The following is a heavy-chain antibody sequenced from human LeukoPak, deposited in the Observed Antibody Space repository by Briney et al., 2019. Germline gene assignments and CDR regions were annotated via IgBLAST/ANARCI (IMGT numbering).Heavy chain of an antibody. V-gene: IGHV3-30*18. CDR3: AKDGSSGWTPDSDY. Sequence: QPGGSLRLSCAASGFTFSSYGMHWVRQAPGKGLEWVAVISYDGSNKYYADSVKGRFTISRDNSKNTLYLQMNSLRAEDTAVYYCAKDGSSGWTPDSDYWGQGTLVTVSS. CDR1: GFTFSSYG. D-gene: IGHD6-19*01. J-gene: IGHJ4*02. CDR2: ISYDGSNK.